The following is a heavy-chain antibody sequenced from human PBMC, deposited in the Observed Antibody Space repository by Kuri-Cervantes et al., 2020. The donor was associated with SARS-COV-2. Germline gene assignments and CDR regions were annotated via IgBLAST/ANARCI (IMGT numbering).Heavy chain of an antibody. CDR2: ISYDGSNK. CDR1: GFTFSSYG. Sequence: GGSLRLSCAASGFTFSSYGMHWVRQAPGKGLEWVAVISYDGSNKYYADSVKGRFTISRDNSKNTLYLQMNSLRAEDTAVYYCAKGSLWFGEFTFDYWGQGTLVTVSS. D-gene: IGHD3-10*01. CDR3: AKGSLWFGEFTFDY. V-gene: IGHV3-30*18. J-gene: IGHJ4*02.